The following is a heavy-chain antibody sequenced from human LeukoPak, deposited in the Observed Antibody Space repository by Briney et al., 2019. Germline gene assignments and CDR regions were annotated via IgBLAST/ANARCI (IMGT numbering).Heavy chain of an antibody. CDR1: GGTFSCYA. D-gene: IGHD2-8*01. Sequence: SVKVSCKASGGTFSCYAINWVRQAPGQGLEWMGGIIPILGTSNYAQRFQGRVTISADESTSTAYMELSSLRSEDTAVYYCASPMVYDTYYYYHGMDVWGQGTTVTVSS. V-gene: IGHV1-69*01. J-gene: IGHJ6*02. CDR2: IIPILGTS. CDR3: ASPMVYDTYYYYHGMDV.